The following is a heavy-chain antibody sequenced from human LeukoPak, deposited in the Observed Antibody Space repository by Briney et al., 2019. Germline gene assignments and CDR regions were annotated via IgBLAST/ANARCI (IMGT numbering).Heavy chain of an antibody. J-gene: IGHJ5*02. CDR3: ARHVRHIYCSSTSCYRGWFDP. V-gene: IGHV1-18*01. D-gene: IGHD2-2*01. CDR2: ISGYNGNT. Sequence: ASVKVSCKTSGYNFTSYGISWVRQAPGQGIEWMGWISGYNGNTNYAQKLQGRVNMTTDTSTCIAYMELRILRSHDTAGYYCARHVRHIYCSSTSCYRGWFDPWGRGTLVTVSS. CDR1: GYNFTSYG.